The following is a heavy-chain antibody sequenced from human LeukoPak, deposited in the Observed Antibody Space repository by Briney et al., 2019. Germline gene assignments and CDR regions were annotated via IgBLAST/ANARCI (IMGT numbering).Heavy chain of an antibody. CDR2: ISGSGSYI. V-gene: IGHV3-21*01. Sequence: GGSLRLSCAASGFSFSSYSMNWVRQAPGKGLEWLSTISGSGSYIYYADSLKGRFTISRDNAKNSLYLQMNSLRAEDTAIYYCARDAPASVTAYRGGECFPYWYFDLWGRGTLVSVSS. D-gene: IGHD2-21*01. CDR1: GFSFSSYS. CDR3: ARDAPASVTAYRGGECFPYWYFDL. J-gene: IGHJ2*01.